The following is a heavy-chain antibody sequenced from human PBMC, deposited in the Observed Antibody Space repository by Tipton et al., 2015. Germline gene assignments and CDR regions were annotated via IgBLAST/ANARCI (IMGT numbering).Heavy chain of an antibody. CDR1: GYTFSGYY. CDR3: ARGESVYYNFWSGSLGW. Sequence: QLVQSGAEVKKPGASVKVSCKASGYTFSGYYMHWVRQAPGQGLEWMGWINPNSDDTNYAQKFQGRVTMTRDTSISTAYMELSRLRSDDTAVYYCARGESVYYNFWSGSLGWWGQGTLVTVSS. D-gene: IGHD3-3*01. CDR2: INPNSDDT. V-gene: IGHV1-2*02. J-gene: IGHJ4*02.